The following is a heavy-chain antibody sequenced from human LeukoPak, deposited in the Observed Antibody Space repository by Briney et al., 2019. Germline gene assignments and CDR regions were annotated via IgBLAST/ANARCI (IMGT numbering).Heavy chain of an antibody. CDR2: IEPSGFTI. Sequence: GGSLRLSCAASGLTFTTYAMNWVRQAPGRGLEWVSSIEPSGFTIFYANSVKGRFTISRDNAKNTLYLQMNSLRAEDTAVYYCARGGGSSSCPGYWGQGTLVTVSS. V-gene: IGHV3-21*01. D-gene: IGHD6-13*01. J-gene: IGHJ4*02. CDR1: GLTFTTYA. CDR3: ARGGGSSSCPGY.